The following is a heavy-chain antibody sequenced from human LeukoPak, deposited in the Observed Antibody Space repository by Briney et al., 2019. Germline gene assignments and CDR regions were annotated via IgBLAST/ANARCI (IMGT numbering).Heavy chain of an antibody. D-gene: IGHD3-22*01. CDR1: GFTFSSYN. CDR2: TSSSSTYI. CDR3: ATGKHYYDSSGYYFYYFDY. V-gene: IGHV3-21*01. J-gene: IGHJ4*02. Sequence: PGGSLRLSCAASGFTFSSYNMNWVRQAPGKGLEWVSSTSSSSTYIFYADSVKGRFTISRDNAKNSLYLQMNSLRAEDTAVYYCATGKHYYDSSGYYFYYFDYWGQGTLVTVSS.